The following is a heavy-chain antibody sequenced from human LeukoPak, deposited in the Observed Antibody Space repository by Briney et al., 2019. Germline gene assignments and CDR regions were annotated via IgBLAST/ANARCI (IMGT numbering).Heavy chain of an antibody. D-gene: IGHD2-2*02. CDR1: GFTFSSYA. J-gene: IGHJ4*02. CDR2: ISYDGTNK. CDR3: ARDPLYTNSPPSYFDY. V-gene: IGHV3-30-3*01. Sequence: GGSLRLSCAASGFTFSSYAMNWVRQAPGKGLEWVAIISYDGTNKDYADSVKGPFTISRDNSRNTLYLQMNSLRAEDTAVYYCARDPLYTNSPPSYFDYWGQGTLVTASS.